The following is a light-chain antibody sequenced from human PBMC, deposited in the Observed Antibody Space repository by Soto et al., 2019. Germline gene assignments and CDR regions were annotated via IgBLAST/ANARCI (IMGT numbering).Light chain of an antibody. CDR3: SSYTRSSTRV. CDR1: SSDVGGYNY. CDR2: EVS. V-gene: IGLV2-14*01. J-gene: IGLJ1*01. Sequence: QSALTQPASVSGSPGQSITISCTGTSSDVGGYNYVSWYQQHPGKAPKLMIYEVSNRPSGVSNRFSGSKSGNTASLTISGLQAEDEADYYCSSYTRSSTRVFGTGTKSPS.